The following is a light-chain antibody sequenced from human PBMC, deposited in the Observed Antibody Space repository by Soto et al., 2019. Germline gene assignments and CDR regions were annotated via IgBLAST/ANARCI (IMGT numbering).Light chain of an antibody. J-gene: IGLJ2*01. CDR1: SSEVGGYNY. CDR3: SSYTSSSTRV. Sequence: QYALTQPASVSGSPGQSITISCTGTSSEVGGYNYVSWYQQHPGKAPKLMIYDVSNRPSGVSNRFSGSKSGNTASLTISGLQAEDEADYYCSSYTSSSTRVFGGGTKLTVL. CDR2: DVS. V-gene: IGLV2-14*01.